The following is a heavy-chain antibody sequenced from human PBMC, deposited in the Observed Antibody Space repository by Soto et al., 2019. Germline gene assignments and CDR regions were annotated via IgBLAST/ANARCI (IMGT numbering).Heavy chain of an antibody. D-gene: IGHD2-8*01. CDR1: GGSTSRNGYY. Sequence: PXETLSLTCIVSGGSTSRNGYYWKWIRQRPGKGLEWIGFTDYSGRTNYNPSLKSRVTISVDTSKNQFSLKLTSVTAADTAVYYCGSSMDVSDTNGYYYLDYWGQGTLVTVSS. CDR2: TDYSGRT. V-gene: IGHV4-31*03. CDR3: GSSMDVSDTNGYYYLDY. J-gene: IGHJ4*02.